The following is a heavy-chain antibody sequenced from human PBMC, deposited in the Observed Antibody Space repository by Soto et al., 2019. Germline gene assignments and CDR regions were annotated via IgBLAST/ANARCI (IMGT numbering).Heavy chain of an antibody. D-gene: IGHD6-13*01. CDR2: ISYDGSNK. CDR3: ARANTGYSSSWFGMDV. V-gene: IGHV3-30-3*01. CDR1: GFTFSSYA. Sequence: PGGSLRLSCAASGFTFSSYAMHWVRQAPGKGLEWVAVISYDGSNKYYADSVKGRFTISRDNSKNTLYLQMNSLRAEDTAVYYCARANTGYSSSWFGMDVWGQGTTVTVSS. J-gene: IGHJ6*02.